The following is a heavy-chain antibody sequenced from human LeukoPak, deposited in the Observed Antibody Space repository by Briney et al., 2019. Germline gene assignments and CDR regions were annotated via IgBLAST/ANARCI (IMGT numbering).Heavy chain of an antibody. CDR1: PYSMTSGYY. CDR2: IYHNGKS. Sequence: SETLSLTCTVSPYSMTSGYYWGWIRQSPGRGLEWIGNIYHNGKSYYNPSFKSRVTMSIDTSKKQFSLNLRTATAADTAVYYCARIQAVTRGYNHAYYFDYWGQGTLVTVSS. V-gene: IGHV4-38-2*02. J-gene: IGHJ4*02. CDR3: ARIQAVTRGYNHAYYFDY. D-gene: IGHD5-18*01.